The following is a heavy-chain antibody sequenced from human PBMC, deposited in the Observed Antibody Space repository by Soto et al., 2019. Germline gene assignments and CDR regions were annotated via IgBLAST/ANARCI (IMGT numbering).Heavy chain of an antibody. CDR2: FIPIFVSA. V-gene: IGHV1-69*01. CDR1: GGTVSSYA. D-gene: IGHD3-10*01. J-gene: IGHJ4*02. CDR3: ARDVSSDTTGFRGYDL. Sequence: QLHLVQSGAEVKKAGSSVKVSCKASGGTVSSYAITWLRQAPGKGLEWMGVFIPIFVSAHYAPKFQGRITITADESTSTAYMELSGLTSEDTAIYYCARDVSSDTTGFRGYDLWGQGTQVTVSS.